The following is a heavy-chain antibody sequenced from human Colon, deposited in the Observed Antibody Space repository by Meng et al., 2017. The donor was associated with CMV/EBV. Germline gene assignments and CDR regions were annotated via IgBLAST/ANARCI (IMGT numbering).Heavy chain of an antibody. CDR2: IKQDESER. V-gene: IGHV3-7*03. CDR3: AKDKGVNWGFFDY. D-gene: IGHD7-27*01. Sequence: GESLKISCAASGFTFSSYWMSWVRQAPGKGLQWVANIKQDESERYYVDSVKGRFTISRDNAKNSVYLQMTALRVEDTAVYFCAKDKGVNWGFFDYWGQGTLVTVSS. J-gene: IGHJ4*02. CDR1: GFTFSSYW.